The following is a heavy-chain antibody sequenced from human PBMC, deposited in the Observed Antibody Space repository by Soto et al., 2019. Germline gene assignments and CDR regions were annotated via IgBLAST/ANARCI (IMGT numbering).Heavy chain of an antibody. CDR1: GYTFTSYD. D-gene: IGHD6-13*01. CDR3: ARGLGYSSSWYSSYYYYYMVA. Sequence: GASVKVSCKASGYTFTSYDINWVRQATGQGLEWMGWMNPNSGNTGYAQKFQGRVTMTRNTSISTAYMELSSLRSEDTAVYYCARGLGYSSSWYSSYYYYYMVAWRNAPTVTVSS. V-gene: IGHV1-8*01. J-gene: IGHJ6*03. CDR2: MNPNSGNT.